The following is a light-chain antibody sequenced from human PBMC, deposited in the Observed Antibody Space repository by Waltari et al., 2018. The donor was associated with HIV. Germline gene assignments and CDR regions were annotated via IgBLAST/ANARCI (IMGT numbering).Light chain of an antibody. CDR3: SSVANSVTLSVL. V-gene: IGLV2-14*01. CDR1: SSDIGYYNY. CDR2: EVS. J-gene: IGLJ3*02. Sequence: TQPASVSGSPGQSITISCSGTSSDIGYYNYVSWYQQHPGKAPKLMIYEVSNRPSGISNRFSGSKSGNTASLTISALQAEDEADYFCSSVANSVTLSVLFGGGTKLTVL.